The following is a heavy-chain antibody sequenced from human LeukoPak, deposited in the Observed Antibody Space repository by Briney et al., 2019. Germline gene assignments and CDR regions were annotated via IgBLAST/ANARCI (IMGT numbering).Heavy chain of an antibody. D-gene: IGHD5-12*01. CDR3: ARDGLGYSGYDLDLYAFDI. CDR1: GGSISSYY. CDR2: IYTSGST. Sequence: PSETLSLTCTVSGGSISSYYWSWIRQPAGKGLEWIGRIYTSGSTNYNPSLKSRATMSVDTSKNQFSLKLSSVTAADTAVYYCARDGLGYSGYDLDLYAFDIWGQGTMVTVSS. V-gene: IGHV4-4*07. J-gene: IGHJ3*02.